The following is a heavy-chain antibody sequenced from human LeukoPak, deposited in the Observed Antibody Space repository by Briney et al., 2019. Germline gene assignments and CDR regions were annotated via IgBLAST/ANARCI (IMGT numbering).Heavy chain of an antibody. CDR3: ARGGDILTGYYVDY. CDR2: ISYDGSNK. V-gene: IGHV3-30-3*01. D-gene: IGHD3-9*01. CDR1: GFTFSSYA. Sequence: PGGSLRLSCAASGFTFSSYAMHWVRQAPGKGLEWVAVISYDGSNKYYADSVKGRFTISRDNSKNTLYLQMNSLRSEDTAVYYCARGGDILTGYYVDYWGQGTLVTVSS. J-gene: IGHJ4*02.